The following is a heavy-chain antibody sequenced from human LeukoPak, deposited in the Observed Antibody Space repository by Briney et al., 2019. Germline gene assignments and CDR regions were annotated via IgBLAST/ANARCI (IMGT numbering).Heavy chain of an antibody. Sequence: PSETLSLTCTVSGGSISSSSYYWGWIRQPPGKGLEWIGSIYYSGSTYYNPSLKSRVTISVDTSKNQFSLKLSSLTAADTAVYYCARLYDSSGYWHWGQGTLVTVSS. CDR2: IYYSGST. J-gene: IGHJ4*02. D-gene: IGHD3-22*01. CDR3: ARLYDSSGYWH. V-gene: IGHV4-39*01. CDR1: GGSISSSSYY.